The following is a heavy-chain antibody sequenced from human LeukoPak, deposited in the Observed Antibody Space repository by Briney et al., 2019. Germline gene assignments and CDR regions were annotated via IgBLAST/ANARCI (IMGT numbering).Heavy chain of an antibody. CDR1: GGSISSYY. V-gene: IGHV4-59*08. J-gene: IGHJ5*02. D-gene: IGHD3-10*01. CDR3: ARHGSYYGSANWFDP. Sequence: SETPSLTCTVSGGSISSYYWSWIRQPPGKGLEWIGYIYYSGSTNYNPSLKSRVTISVDTSKNQFSLKLSSVTAADTAVYYCARHGSYYGSANWFDPWGQGTLVTVSS. CDR2: IYYSGST.